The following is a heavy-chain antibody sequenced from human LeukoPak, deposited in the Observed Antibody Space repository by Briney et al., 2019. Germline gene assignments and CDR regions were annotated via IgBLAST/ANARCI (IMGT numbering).Heavy chain of an antibody. D-gene: IGHD2-2*01. V-gene: IGHV3-15*01. CDR2: IKSKTDGGTT. Sequence: GGTLRLSCAASGFTFSNAWMSWVRQAPGKGLEGVGGIKSKTDGGTTDYAAPVKGRFTISRDDSKNTLYLQMNSLKTEDTAVYYCTTGYCSRTSCYYFDYWGQGTLVTVSS. CDR1: GFTFSNAW. J-gene: IGHJ4*02. CDR3: TTGYCSRTSCYYFDY.